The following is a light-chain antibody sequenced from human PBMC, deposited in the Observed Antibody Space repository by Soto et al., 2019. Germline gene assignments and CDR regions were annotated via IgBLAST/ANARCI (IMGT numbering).Light chain of an antibody. CDR3: CSYAGSSSYV. V-gene: IGLV2-11*01. Sequence: QSALTQPRSVSGSPGQSVTISCTGTSSDIGGYNYVSWYQQHPGKAPKLMIYTVTKRPSGVPDRVSGSKSDNTASLTISGVQADDEADYYCCSYAGSSSYVFGTVTKVTVL. J-gene: IGLJ1*01. CDR2: TVT. CDR1: SSDIGGYNY.